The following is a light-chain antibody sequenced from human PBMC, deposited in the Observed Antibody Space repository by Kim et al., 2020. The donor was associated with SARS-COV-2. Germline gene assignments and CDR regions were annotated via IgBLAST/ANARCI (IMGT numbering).Light chain of an antibody. J-gene: IGLJ2*01. V-gene: IGLV4-69*01. CDR3: QTWGTGIV. CDR1: SGHSSYA. Sequence: QLVLTQSPSASASLGASFKLTCTLSSGHSSYAIAWHQQQPEKGPRYLMKLNSDGSHSKGDGIPDRFSGSSSGAERYLTISSLQSEDEADYYCQTWGTGIVFGGGTQLTVL. CDR2: LNSDGSH.